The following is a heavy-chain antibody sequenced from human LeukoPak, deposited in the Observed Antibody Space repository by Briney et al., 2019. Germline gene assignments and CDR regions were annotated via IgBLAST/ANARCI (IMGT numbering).Heavy chain of an antibody. CDR1: GGSISSYY. J-gene: IGHJ3*02. CDR2: IYTSGST. Sequence: SETLSLTCTVSGGSISSYYWSWIRQPAGKGLEWIGRIYTSGSTNYNPSLKSRVTMSVDTSKNQFSLKLSSVTAADTVVYYCARDTSGYYGSGSYYAFDIWGQGTMVTVSS. D-gene: IGHD3-10*01. CDR3: ARDTSGYYGSGSYYAFDI. V-gene: IGHV4-4*07.